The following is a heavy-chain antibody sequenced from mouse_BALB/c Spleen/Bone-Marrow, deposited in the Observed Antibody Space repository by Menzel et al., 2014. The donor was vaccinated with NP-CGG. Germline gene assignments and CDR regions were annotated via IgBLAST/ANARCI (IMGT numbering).Heavy chain of an antibody. Sequence: QVQLQQSGAELVRPGASVTLSCKASGYTFTVYEMHWLKQTPVHGLEWIGAIDPETGGTAYNQKFKGRATLTTDKSSSTAYMELRSLTSEDSAVYYCTRLDSSGYGAYWGQGTLVTVSA. J-gene: IGHJ3*01. CDR1: GYTFTVYE. D-gene: IGHD3-2*01. V-gene: IGHV1-15*01. CDR2: IDPETGGT. CDR3: TRLDSSGYGAY.